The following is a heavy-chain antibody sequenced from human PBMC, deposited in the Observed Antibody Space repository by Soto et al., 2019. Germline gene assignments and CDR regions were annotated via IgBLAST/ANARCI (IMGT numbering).Heavy chain of an antibody. CDR1: GYTFTSYG. CDR3: ARGRVMNYDSSGYYARFIDY. J-gene: IGHJ4*02. CDR2: ISAYNGNT. D-gene: IGHD3-22*01. V-gene: IGHV1-18*01. Sequence: QVQLVQSGAEVKKPGASVKVSCKASGYTFTSYGISWVRQAPGQGLEWMGWISAYNGNTNYAQKLQGRVTMTTDTSTSTAYRELRSLRSDDTAVYYCARGRVMNYDSSGYYARFIDYWGQGTLVTVSS.